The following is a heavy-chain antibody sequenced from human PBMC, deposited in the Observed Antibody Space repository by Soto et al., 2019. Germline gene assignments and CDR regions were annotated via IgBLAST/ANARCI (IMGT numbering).Heavy chain of an antibody. D-gene: IGHD3-10*01. J-gene: IGHJ6*02. V-gene: IGHV3-33*01. CDR3: ARWNYGSGSFSPYGMDV. CDR2: IWYDGSNK. Sequence: GESLKISCAASGFTFSSYGMHWVRQAPGKGLEWVAVIWYDGSNKYYADSVKGRFTISRDNSKNTLYLQMNSLRAEDTAVYYCARWNYGSGSFSPYGMDVWGQGTTVTVSS. CDR1: GFTFSSYG.